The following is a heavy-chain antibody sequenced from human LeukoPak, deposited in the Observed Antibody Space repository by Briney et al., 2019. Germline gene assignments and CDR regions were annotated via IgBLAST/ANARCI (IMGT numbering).Heavy chain of an antibody. CDR3: ARDLWFGELLRDY. V-gene: IGHV3-7*01. Sequence: QTGGSLRLSCEASGFTFSNYWMNWVRQAPGKGLEWVANIKHDGSEKYYVDSVRGRFTISRDNAKNSLYLQMNSLRAEDTAVYYCARDLWFGELLRDYWGQGTLVTVSS. CDR1: GFTFSNYW. J-gene: IGHJ4*02. CDR2: IKHDGSEK. D-gene: IGHD3-10*01.